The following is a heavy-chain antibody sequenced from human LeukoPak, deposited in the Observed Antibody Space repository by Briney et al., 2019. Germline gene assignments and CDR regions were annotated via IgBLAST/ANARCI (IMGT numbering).Heavy chain of an antibody. V-gene: IGHV3-66*01. D-gene: IGHD4-17*01. J-gene: IGHJ3*02. CDR2: IFSSGIT. CDR1: GLTVSSAY. CDR3: ANYGSAFDI. Sequence: PGGSLRLSCAASGLTVSSAYMSWVRQAPGMGLEWVSVIFSSGITYYADSLKARFTISRDISKNTLYLQMNSLRAEDTAVYYCANYGSAFDIWGQGTTVAVSS.